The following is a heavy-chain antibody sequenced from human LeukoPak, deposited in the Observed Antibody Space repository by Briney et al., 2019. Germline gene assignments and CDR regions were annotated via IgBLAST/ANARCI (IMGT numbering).Heavy chain of an antibody. J-gene: IGHJ6*03. CDR1: RFTFRNYA. V-gene: IGHV3-30*14. Sequence: GGSLRLSCAASRFTFRNYAMHWVRQAPGKGLEWVAVISSDGTNKDYADSVKGRFSISRDNSKNTLYLQMGSLRAEDMAVYYCARDRLDGDYVDYYYYYYMDVWGKGTTVTISS. D-gene: IGHD4-17*01. CDR3: ARDRLDGDYVDYYYYYYMDV. CDR2: ISSDGTNK.